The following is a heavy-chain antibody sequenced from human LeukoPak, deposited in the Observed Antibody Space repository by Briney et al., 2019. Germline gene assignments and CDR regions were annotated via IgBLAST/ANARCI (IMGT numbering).Heavy chain of an antibody. CDR3: ARSGGILTGYYDY. CDR2: ISSSSSYI. V-gene: IGHV3-21*01. D-gene: IGHD3-9*01. J-gene: IGHJ4*02. Sequence: GGSLRLSCAASGFSFSIYSMNWVRQAPGKGLEWVSSISSSSSYIYSADSVKGRFTISRDNAKNSLYLQMNSLRAEDTAVYYCARSGGILTGYYDYWGQGTLVTVSS. CDR1: GFSFSIYS.